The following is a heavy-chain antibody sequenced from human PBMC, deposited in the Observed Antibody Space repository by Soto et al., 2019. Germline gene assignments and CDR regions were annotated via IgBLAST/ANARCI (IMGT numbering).Heavy chain of an antibody. V-gene: IGHV1-18*01. Sequence: QVHLVQSGAEVKKPGASVKVSCKGSGYAFTTYGITWVRQAPGQGLAWMGWISAHNGNTNQARKLQGRVTVTGDTSTSTSYMELRSLRSDDTAVYYCARGRYGDYWGQGALVTVSS. D-gene: IGHD1-1*01. CDR2: ISAHNGNT. CDR1: GYAFTTYG. CDR3: ARGRYGDY. J-gene: IGHJ4*02.